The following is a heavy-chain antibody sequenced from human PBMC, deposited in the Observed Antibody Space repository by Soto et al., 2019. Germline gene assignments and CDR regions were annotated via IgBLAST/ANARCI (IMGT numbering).Heavy chain of an antibody. V-gene: IGHV1-24*01. J-gene: IGHJ4*02. Sequence: ASVKVSCKVSGYTLTELSMHWVRQAPGKGLEWMGGFDPEDGETIYAQKFQGRVTMTEDTSTDTAYMELSSLRSEDTAVYYCATVHYDFWSGYPMPYYLDYWGQGTLVTVSS. D-gene: IGHD3-3*01. CDR1: GYTLTELS. CDR3: ATVHYDFWSGYPMPYYLDY. CDR2: FDPEDGET.